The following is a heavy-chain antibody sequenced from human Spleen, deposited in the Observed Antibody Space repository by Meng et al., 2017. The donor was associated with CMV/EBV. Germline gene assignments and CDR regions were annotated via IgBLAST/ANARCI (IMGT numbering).Heavy chain of an antibody. Sequence: HVKVTQSGTGLVNPSQTPSPTCAISGDSVSSNSAAWNWIWQSPSRGLEWLGRTYYRSKWYNDYAVSVKSRITINPDTSKNQFSLQLNSVTPEDTAVYYCQGYCTNGVCYTIGFDYWGQGTLVTVSS. CDR2: TYYRSKWYN. CDR1: GDSVSSNSAA. J-gene: IGHJ4*02. CDR3: QGYCTNGVCYTIGFDY. V-gene: IGHV6-1*01. D-gene: IGHD2-8*01.